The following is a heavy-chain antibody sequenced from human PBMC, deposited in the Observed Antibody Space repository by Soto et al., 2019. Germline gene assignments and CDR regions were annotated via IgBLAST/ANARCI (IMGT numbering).Heavy chain of an antibody. V-gene: IGHV3-53*01. D-gene: IGHD3-10*01. CDR1: GLLVAGRY. J-gene: IGHJ6*02. CDR2: IYNDGTT. CDR3: VRPLPSGQTHARDV. Sequence: GGDLRLSCVDSGLLVAGRYMAWVRQAPGKGLEWASVIYNDGTTYYSQSVEGRFTISRDTSKNTLYLQMDRLRDEDTAVYYCVRPLPSGQTHARDVWGQGTTVTVSS.